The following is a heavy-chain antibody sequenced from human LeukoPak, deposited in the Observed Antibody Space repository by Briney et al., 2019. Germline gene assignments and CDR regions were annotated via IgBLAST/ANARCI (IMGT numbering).Heavy chain of an antibody. Sequence: GGSLRPSCAAPGLTFSSYAMSWVRQAPGKGLEWVATISGSGLMTYYADSVKGRFTVSGDNSKNTLYLQMSSLTAADTAVYYCAKDRSIGTYYTFDHWGLGTLVTVSS. CDR2: ISGSGLMT. CDR1: GLTFSSYA. CDR3: AKDRSIGTYYTFDH. D-gene: IGHD1-26*01. V-gene: IGHV3-23*01. J-gene: IGHJ4*02.